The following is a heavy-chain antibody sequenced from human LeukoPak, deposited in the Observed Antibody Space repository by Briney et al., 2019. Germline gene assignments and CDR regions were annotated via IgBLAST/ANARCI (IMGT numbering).Heavy chain of an antibody. V-gene: IGHV4-61*02. J-gene: IGHJ3*01. CDR2: IYTSGST. CDR3: ARKWDL. D-gene: IGHD1-26*01. Sequence: SQTLSLTCTVSGGSISSGSYYWSWIRQPAGKGLEWIGRIYTSGSTNYNPSLMSRVTISVDTSKNQFSLKLSSVTAADTAVYYCARKWDLWGQGTMVTVSS. CDR1: GGSISSGSYY.